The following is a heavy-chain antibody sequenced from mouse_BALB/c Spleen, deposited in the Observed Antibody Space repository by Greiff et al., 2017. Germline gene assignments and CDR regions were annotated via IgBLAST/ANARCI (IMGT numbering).Heavy chain of an antibody. CDR1: GFTFSSFG. V-gene: IGHV5-17*02. J-gene: IGHJ3*01. D-gene: IGHD2-14*01. Sequence: DVKLQESGGGLVQPGGSRKLSCAASGFTFSSFGMHWVRQAPEQGLEWVAYISSGSSTIYYADTVKGRFTISRDKPKNTLYLQMTSLRSEDTAVYYCTRDYYRTGGFAYWGQGTLVTVSA. CDR3: TRDYYRTGGFAY. CDR2: ISSGSSTI.